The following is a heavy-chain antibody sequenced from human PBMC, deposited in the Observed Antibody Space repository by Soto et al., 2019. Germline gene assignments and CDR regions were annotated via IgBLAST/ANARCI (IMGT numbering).Heavy chain of an antibody. V-gene: IGHV1-3*01. D-gene: IGHD2-2*01. CDR3: ARGFCISTNCPMDV. J-gene: IGHJ6*02. CDR2: INAGNGNT. CDR1: GYTFTSYA. Sequence: ASVKVSCKASGYTFTSYAMHWVRQAPGQRLEWMGWINAGNGNTKYSQKFQGRVTITRDTSASTVYMELSSLRSEDTAVYYCARGFCISTNCPMDVWGQGTTVTVSS.